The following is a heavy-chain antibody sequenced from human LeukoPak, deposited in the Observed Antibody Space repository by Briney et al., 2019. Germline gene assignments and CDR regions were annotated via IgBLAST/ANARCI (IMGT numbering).Heavy chain of an antibody. CDR2: IYHSGST. CDR3: ARDVDYGSGSYYDY. D-gene: IGHD3-10*01. CDR1: GYSISSGYY. V-gene: IGHV4-38-2*02. Sequence: PSETLSLTCTVSGYSISSGYYWGWIRQPPGKGLEWIGSIYHSGSTYYNPSLKSRVTISVDTSKNQFSLKLSSVTAADTAVYYCARDVDYGSGSYYDYWGQGTLVTVSS. J-gene: IGHJ4*02.